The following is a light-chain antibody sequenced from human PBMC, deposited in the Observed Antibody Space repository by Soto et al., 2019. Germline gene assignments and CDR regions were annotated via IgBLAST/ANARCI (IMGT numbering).Light chain of an antibody. Sequence: DIQMTQSPSSLSSSVGDRFTITCLASQGISNYLAWYQQKPGKVPKLLIYAASTLQSGVPSRFSGSGSGTDFTLTISSLQPEDVATYYCQKYNSAPRTFGQGTKVDIK. CDR3: QKYNSAPRT. CDR2: AAS. J-gene: IGKJ1*01. V-gene: IGKV1-27*01. CDR1: QGISNY.